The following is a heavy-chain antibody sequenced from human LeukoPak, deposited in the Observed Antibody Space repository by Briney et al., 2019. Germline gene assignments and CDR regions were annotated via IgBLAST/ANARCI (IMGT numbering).Heavy chain of an antibody. Sequence: SETLSLTCTVSGGSISSYYWSWIRQPPGKGLEWIGYIYYSGSTNYNPSLKSRVTISVDTSKNQFSPKLSSVTAADTAVYYCARGRSRDFWSGYYTPKQFYFDYWGQGTLVTVSS. J-gene: IGHJ4*02. CDR3: ARGRSRDFWSGYYTPKQFYFDY. D-gene: IGHD3-3*01. CDR1: GGSISSYY. CDR2: IYYSGST. V-gene: IGHV4-59*01.